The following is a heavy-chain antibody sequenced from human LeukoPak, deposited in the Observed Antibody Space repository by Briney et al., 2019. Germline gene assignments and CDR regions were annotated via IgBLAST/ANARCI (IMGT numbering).Heavy chain of an antibody. D-gene: IGHD1-26*01. CDR1: GYTFTSYG. V-gene: IGHV1-18*01. CDR3: AREDSGSYWGRFDL. J-gene: IGHJ5*02. CDR2: ISAYNGNT. Sequence: ASVKVSCKASGYTFTSYGISWVRQAPGQGLGWMGWISAYNGNTHYAQKLQGRVTMNTDTSTSTAYMELRSLRSDDTAVYYCAREDSGSYWGRFDLWGQGTVVTVSS.